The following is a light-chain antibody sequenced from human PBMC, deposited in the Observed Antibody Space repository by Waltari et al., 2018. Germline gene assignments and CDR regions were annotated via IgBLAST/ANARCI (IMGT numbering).Light chain of an antibody. CDR2: KAS. V-gene: IGKV1-5*03. CDR1: QSISSW. J-gene: IGKJ1*01. Sequence: DIQMTQSPSTLSPSLGDRVTITCRASQSISSWLAWYQEKTGKAPKLLIYKASSLESGVPSRFSGSGSGTEFTLTISSLQPDDFATYYCQQYNSHWTFGQGTKVEIK. CDR3: QQYNSHWT.